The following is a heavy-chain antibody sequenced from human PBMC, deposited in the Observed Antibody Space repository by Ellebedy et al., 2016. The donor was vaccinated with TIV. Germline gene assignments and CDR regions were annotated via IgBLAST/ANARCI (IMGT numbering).Heavy chain of an antibody. J-gene: IGHJ4*02. CDR1: GFTFNSHG. Sequence: GESLKISCAASGFTFNSHGMHWVCQAPGKGLEWVAVISGHGLTTFYADSVKGRFTISRDNSNNSLYLQLNSLRADDTAFYFCTREGAVRGAPAYLAYDFWGQGTLVTVSS. CDR2: ISGHGLTT. CDR3: TREGAVRGAPAYLAYDF. V-gene: IGHV3-30*13. D-gene: IGHD2/OR15-2a*01.